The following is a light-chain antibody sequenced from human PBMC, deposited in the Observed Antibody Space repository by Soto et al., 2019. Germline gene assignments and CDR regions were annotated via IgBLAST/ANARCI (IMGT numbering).Light chain of an antibody. CDR3: QQYGISPLT. CDR1: QSLSSTY. Sequence: EIVLTQSPGTLSLSPGEKATLSCRASQSLSSTYLAWYQQKPGQAPRLLIYGASSRATGIPDRFSGSGSGTDFTLTINRLEPEDFAVYYCQQYGISPLTFGGGTKVEIK. V-gene: IGKV3-20*01. J-gene: IGKJ4*01. CDR2: GAS.